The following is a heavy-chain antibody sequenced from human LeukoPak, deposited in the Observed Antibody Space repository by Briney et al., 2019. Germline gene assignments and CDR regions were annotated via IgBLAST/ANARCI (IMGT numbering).Heavy chain of an antibody. V-gene: IGHV1-8*01. D-gene: IGHD1-20*01. CDR1: GYTFTSYD. Sequence: GASVKVSCKASGYTFTSYDINWVRQATGQGLEWMGWMNPNSGNTGYAQKFQGRVTMTRNTSISTAYMELSSLRSEDTAVYYCARAGITGHLYYYYYGMDVWGQGTTVTVSS. CDR2: MNPNSGNT. CDR3: ARAGITGHLYYYYYGMDV. J-gene: IGHJ6*02.